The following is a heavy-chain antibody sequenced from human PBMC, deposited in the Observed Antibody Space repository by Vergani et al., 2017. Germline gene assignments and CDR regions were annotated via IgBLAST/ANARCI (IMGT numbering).Heavy chain of an antibody. CDR2: MIPTFDSK. D-gene: IGHD3-3*01. CDR3: AILDFWSGWENYYYYMDV. Sequence: QVQLLQSGAAVRKPGSSVTVSCKASGDTFSNYAITWVRQAPGQGLQWMGRMIPTFDSKNYAPRFQGRVTLTADASASTAYMELSSLRSEDTAVYYCAILDFWSGWENYYYYMDVWGKGTTVTVSS. CDR1: GDTFSNYA. J-gene: IGHJ6*03. V-gene: IGHV1-69*13.